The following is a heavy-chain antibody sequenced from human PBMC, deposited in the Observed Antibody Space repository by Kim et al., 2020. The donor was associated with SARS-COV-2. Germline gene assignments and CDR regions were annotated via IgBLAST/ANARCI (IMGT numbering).Heavy chain of an antibody. D-gene: IGHD3-22*01. V-gene: IGHV3-11*06. Sequence: SVNGLFINSRDNAKNSLYLQMNSLRAEDAAVYYCARGPHSSGSWGHYFDYWGQGTLVTVSS. J-gene: IGHJ4*02. CDR3: ARGPHSSGSWGHYFDY.